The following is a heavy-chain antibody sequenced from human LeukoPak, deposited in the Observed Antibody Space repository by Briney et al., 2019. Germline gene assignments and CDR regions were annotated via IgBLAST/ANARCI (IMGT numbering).Heavy chain of an antibody. D-gene: IGHD1-26*01. J-gene: IGHJ4*02. CDR3: TTGLLREVY. Sequence: GGSLRLSCAASQFTFSIYWMSWLRQAPGKGLEWVGRIKSKTDGGTTDYAAPVKGRFTISGDDSKNTLYLQMNSLKTEDTAVYYCTTGLLREVYWGQGTLVTVSS. CDR1: QFTFSIYW. CDR2: IKSKTDGGTT. V-gene: IGHV3-15*01.